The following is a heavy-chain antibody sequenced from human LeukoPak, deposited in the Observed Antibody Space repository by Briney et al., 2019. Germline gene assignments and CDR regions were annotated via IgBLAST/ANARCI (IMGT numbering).Heavy chain of an antibody. J-gene: IGHJ3*02. CDR1: GYTFTSYY. CDR3: AKDRTMVRGVRAFDI. CDR2: INPSGGST. V-gene: IGHV1-46*01. D-gene: IGHD3-10*01. Sequence: ASLKVCCKASGYTFTSYYMHCVRQAPGQGLEWMGIINPSGGSTSYAQKFQGRVTMTRDMSTSTVYMELSSLRSEDTAVYYCAKDRTMVRGVRAFDIWGQGTMVTVSS.